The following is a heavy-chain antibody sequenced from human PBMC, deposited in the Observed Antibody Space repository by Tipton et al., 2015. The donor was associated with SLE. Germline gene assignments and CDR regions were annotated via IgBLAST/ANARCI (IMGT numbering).Heavy chain of an antibody. V-gene: IGHV3-33*06. CDR3: AKWEVVDYWYFDL. J-gene: IGHJ2*01. D-gene: IGHD3-22*01. CDR1: GFTFSRYG. Sequence: SLRLSCAASGFTFSRYGMHWVRQAPDKGLEWVAVIWYDGGNKYYADSVKGRFTISRDNSKNTLYLQMNSLRAEDTAVYYCAKWEVVDYWYFDLWGRGTLVTVSS. CDR2: IWYDGGNK.